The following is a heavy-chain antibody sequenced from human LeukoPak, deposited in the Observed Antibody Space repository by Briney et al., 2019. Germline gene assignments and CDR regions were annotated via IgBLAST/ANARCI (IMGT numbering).Heavy chain of an antibody. Sequence: GGSLRLSCAASGFTFSSYAMSWVRQAPGKGLEWVSAISGSGGSTYYADSVKGRFTISRDNSKNTLYLQMNSLRAEDTAVYYCAKDRAIHYDYVWGSYRYSGLPDAFDIWGQGTMVTVSS. V-gene: IGHV3-23*01. CDR1: GFTFSSYA. J-gene: IGHJ3*02. CDR3: AKDRAIHYDYVWGSYRYSGLPDAFDI. D-gene: IGHD3-16*02. CDR2: ISGSGGST.